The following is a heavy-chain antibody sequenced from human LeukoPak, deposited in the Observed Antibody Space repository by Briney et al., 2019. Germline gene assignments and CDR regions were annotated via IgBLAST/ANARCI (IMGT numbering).Heavy chain of an antibody. J-gene: IGHJ6*02. Sequence: GSSVKVSCKASGGTFSSYAISWVRQAPGQGLDWMGRIIPILGIANYAQKFQGRVTITADKSTSTAYMELSSLRSEDTAVYYCARDGYTIFGVVPPERIHGMDVWGQGTTVTVSS. V-gene: IGHV1-69*04. CDR1: GGTFSSYA. CDR2: IIPILGIA. CDR3: ARDGYTIFGVVPPERIHGMDV. D-gene: IGHD3-3*01.